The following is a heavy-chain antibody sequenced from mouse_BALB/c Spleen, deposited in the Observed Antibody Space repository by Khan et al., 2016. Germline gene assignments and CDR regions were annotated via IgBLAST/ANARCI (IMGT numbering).Heavy chain of an antibody. CDR2: INTYYGDA. V-gene: IGHV1S137*01. D-gene: IGHD2-13*01. CDR3: ARGRYNGEGYYFDY. J-gene: IGHJ2*01. Sequence: QVQLKQSGAELVRPGVSVKISCKGSAYTFTDYAIHWVKQSHAKSLEWIGIINTYYGDASYNQKFKDKATVTVDKSSSTAYMELARLTSEDSAIYYCARGRYNGEGYYFDYWGQGTTLTVSS. CDR1: AYTFTDYA.